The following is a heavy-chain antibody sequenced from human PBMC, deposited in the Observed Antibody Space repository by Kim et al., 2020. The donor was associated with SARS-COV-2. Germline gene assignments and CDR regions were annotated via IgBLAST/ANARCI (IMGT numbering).Heavy chain of an antibody. D-gene: IGHD4-17*01. Sequence: SETLSLTCAVYGGSFSGYYWSWIRQPPGKGLEWIGEINHSGSTNYNPSLKSRVTISVDTSKNQFSLKLSSVTAADTAVYYCARENPTVTIWNNHGAFDYWGQGTLVTVSS. V-gene: IGHV4-34*01. CDR1: GGSFSGYY. CDR2: INHSGST. J-gene: IGHJ4*02. CDR3: ARENPTVTIWNNHGAFDY.